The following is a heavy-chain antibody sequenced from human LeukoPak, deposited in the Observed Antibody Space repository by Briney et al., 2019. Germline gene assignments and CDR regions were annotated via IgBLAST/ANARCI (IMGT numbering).Heavy chain of an antibody. Sequence: GGSLRLSCAASGFSFSAYWMHWVRQAPGKGLVWASRINNEGTGTDYADSVRGRFTISRVNVENTLYLQMNSLSADDTAMYYCVRYDVDVRRFDYWGQGTLVTVSS. CDR2: INNEGTGT. J-gene: IGHJ4*02. V-gene: IGHV3-74*01. CDR3: VRYDVDVRRFDY. D-gene: IGHD2-8*01. CDR1: GFSFSAYW.